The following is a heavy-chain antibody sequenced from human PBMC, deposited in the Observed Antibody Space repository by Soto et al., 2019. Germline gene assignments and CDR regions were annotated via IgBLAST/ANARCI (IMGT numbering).Heavy chain of an antibody. Sequence: GASVKVSCKASGYTFTGYYMHWVRQAPGQGLEWMGWINPNSGGTNYAQKFQGRVTMTRDTSISTAYMELSRLRSDDTAVYYCARHPRSSGWPEGDLYYWGQGTLVTVSS. J-gene: IGHJ4*02. D-gene: IGHD6-19*01. CDR2: INPNSGGT. CDR3: ARHPRSSGWPEGDLYY. CDR1: GYTFTGYY. V-gene: IGHV1-2*02.